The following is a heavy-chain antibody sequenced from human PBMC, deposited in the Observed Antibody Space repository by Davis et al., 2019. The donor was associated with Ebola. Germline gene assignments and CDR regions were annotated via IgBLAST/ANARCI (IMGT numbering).Heavy chain of an antibody. D-gene: IGHD3-16*02. CDR1: GGSISSSSYY. V-gene: IGHV4-39*01. Sequence: SETLSLTCTVSGGSISSSSYYWGWIRQPPGKGLEWIGSIYYSGSTYYNPSLKSRVTISVETSKNQFSLKPSSLTAADTAVYYCARFALGLWGSYRQFDYWGQGTLVTVSS. CDR2: IYYSGST. CDR3: ARFALGLWGSYRQFDY. J-gene: IGHJ4*02.